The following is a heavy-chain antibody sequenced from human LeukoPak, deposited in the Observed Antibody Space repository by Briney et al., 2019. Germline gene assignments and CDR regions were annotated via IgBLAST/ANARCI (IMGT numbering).Heavy chain of an antibody. CDR2: IYTSGIT. D-gene: IGHD3-22*01. CDR3: ARDPGRYYYDSSAYREEGL. V-gene: IGHV4-61*02. J-gene: IGHJ4*02. Sequence: TSETLSLTCAVSGGSISRGTYYWSWIRQPAGKGLEWIGRIYTSGITNYNPSLKSRVTISLDTSKNQFSLKMSSVTAADTAVYYCARDPGRYYYDSSAYREEGLWGQGTLVTVSS. CDR1: GGSISRGTYY.